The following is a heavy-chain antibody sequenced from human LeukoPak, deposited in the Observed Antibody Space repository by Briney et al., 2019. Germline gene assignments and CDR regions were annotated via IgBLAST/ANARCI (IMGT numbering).Heavy chain of an antibody. CDR2: INPISGVR. CDR1: GYTFTGYY. Sequence: ASVKVSCKASGYTFTGYYIHWVRQAPGLGLEWMGWINPISGVRNYAQRFQGRVTMTRDTSISTAYMELSRLRFDDTAVYYCARGFDSSGYYSIYYFDYWGQGTLVTVSS. J-gene: IGHJ4*02. D-gene: IGHD3-22*01. CDR3: ARGFDSSGYYSIYYFDY. V-gene: IGHV1-2*02.